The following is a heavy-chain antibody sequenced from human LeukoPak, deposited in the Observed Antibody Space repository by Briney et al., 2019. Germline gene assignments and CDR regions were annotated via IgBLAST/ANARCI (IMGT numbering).Heavy chain of an antibody. CDR2: ISWNGGTI. D-gene: IGHD6-6*01. CDR1: GFTFHDYA. V-gene: IGHV3-9*03. Sequence: GGSLRLSCAASGFTFHDYAMHWVRQAPGKGLEWVSGISWNGGTIDYADSVKGRSTISRDNAKNSLYLQMNSLRPEDMALYYCAKGPTYSSSSLFDYWGQGILVAVPS. CDR3: AKGPTYSSSSLFDY. J-gene: IGHJ4*02.